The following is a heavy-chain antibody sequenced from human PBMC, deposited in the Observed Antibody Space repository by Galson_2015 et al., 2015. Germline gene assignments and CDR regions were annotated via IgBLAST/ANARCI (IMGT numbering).Heavy chain of an antibody. CDR1: GFTFSSYS. D-gene: IGHD5-18*01. CDR3: ARAGCSYGYGGWFDP. CDR2: ISSSSSYI. V-gene: IGHV3-21*01. J-gene: IGHJ5*02. Sequence: SLRLSCAASGFTFSSYSMNWVRQAPGKGLEWVSSISSSSSYIYYADSVKGRFTISRDNAKNSLYLQMNSLRAEDTAVYYCARAGCSYGYGGWFDPWGQGTLVTVSS.